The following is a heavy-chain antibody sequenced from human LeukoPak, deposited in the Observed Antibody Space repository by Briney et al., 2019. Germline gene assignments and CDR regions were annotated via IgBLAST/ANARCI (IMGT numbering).Heavy chain of an antibody. CDR3: ARAIAVAGSYYYYMDV. Sequence: GGSLRLSCAASGFTFSRYWMSWVRQAPGKGLEWVANIKQDGSEKYYVDSVKGRFTISRDNAKNSLYLQMNSLGAEDTAVYYCARAIAVAGSYYYYMDVWGKGTTVTVSS. V-gene: IGHV3-7*04. CDR1: GFTFSRYW. J-gene: IGHJ6*03. D-gene: IGHD6-19*01. CDR2: IKQDGSEK.